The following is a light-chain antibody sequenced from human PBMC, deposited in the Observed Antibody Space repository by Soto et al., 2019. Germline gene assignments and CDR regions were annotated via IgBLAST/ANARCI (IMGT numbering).Light chain of an antibody. CDR2: GAS. Sequence: EIVLTQSPGTLSLSAGERATLSCRASQSVSSSYLAWYQQQPGQAPRLLIYGASSRATGIPDRFSGSGSGTDFTLTISRLEPEDFAVYYCQQYGSSSWTFGQGTKV. CDR3: QQYGSSSWT. CDR1: QSVSSSY. V-gene: IGKV3-20*01. J-gene: IGKJ1*01.